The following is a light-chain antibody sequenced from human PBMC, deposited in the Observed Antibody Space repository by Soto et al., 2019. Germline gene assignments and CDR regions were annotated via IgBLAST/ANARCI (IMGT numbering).Light chain of an antibody. CDR2: LAS. CDR3: MQALHLSFT. CDR1: QSLLHRNGNSY. J-gene: IGKJ3*01. V-gene: IGKV2-28*01. Sequence: DIVMTQSPLSLSVTPGEAASISCRCSQSLLHRNGNSYLDWYLQRPGQAPQLLISLASNRASGVPDRFSGSGSGTDFTLHIIRVEAEDVGVYYCMQALHLSFTFGPGTKVDL.